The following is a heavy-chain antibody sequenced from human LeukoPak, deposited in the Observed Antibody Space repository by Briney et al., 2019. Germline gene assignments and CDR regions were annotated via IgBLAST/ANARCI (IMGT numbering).Heavy chain of an antibody. CDR2: IYTSGST. CDR3: ARDDARYSSGWYWFDP. Sequence: SETLSLTCTVSGGSISSYYWSWIRQPAGKGLEWIGRIYTSGSTKYNPSLKSRVTMSVDTSKNQFSLKLSSVTAADTAVYYCARDDARYSSGWYWFDPWGQGTLVTVSS. J-gene: IGHJ5*02. CDR1: GGSISSYY. V-gene: IGHV4-4*07. D-gene: IGHD6-19*01.